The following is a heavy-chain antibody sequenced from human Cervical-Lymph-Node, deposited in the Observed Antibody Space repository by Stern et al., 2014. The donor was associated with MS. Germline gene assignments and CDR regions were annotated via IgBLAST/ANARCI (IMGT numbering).Heavy chain of an antibody. J-gene: IGHJ4*02. CDR2: IYPGDSET. V-gene: IGHV5-51*01. CDR3: ARVLAGGTGNLDY. D-gene: IGHD1-1*01. CDR1: GYSFTDYW. Sequence: VQLMQSGAEVKKPGESLRISCKGSGYSFTDYWIGWVRQMPGKGLEWLGSIYPGDSETRYSPSFQGQVTISADKSVSTAYLQWSSLKASDTAMYFCARVLAGGTGNLDYWGQGALVTVSS.